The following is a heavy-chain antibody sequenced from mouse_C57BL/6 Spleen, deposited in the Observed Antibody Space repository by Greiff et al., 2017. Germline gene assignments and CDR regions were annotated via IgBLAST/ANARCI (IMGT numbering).Heavy chain of an antibody. CDR1: GYTFTGYW. CDR3: ARGGYRSYWYFDV. Sequence: QVQLQQSGAELMKPGASVKLSCKATGYTFTGYWIEWVKQRPGHGLEWIGEILPGSGGSNYNEKFKGKATFTADTSSNTAYMQLSSLTTEDSAIYYCARGGYRSYWYFDVWGTGTTVTVSS. CDR2: ILPGSGGS. V-gene: IGHV1-9*01. J-gene: IGHJ1*03.